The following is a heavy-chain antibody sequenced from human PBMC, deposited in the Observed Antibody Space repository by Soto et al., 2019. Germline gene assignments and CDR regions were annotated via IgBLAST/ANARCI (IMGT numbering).Heavy chain of an antibody. Sequence: QVQLQESGPGLVKPSQTLSLTCTVSGGSISSGGYYWNWIRQHPGKGLEWIGYIYYSGSTYYNPSLTCRVSRSVDTSKNQSSLKLGSVTASGTSVYYCARSVLPWGQGTLVTVPS. CDR3: ARSVLP. CDR2: IYYSGST. V-gene: IGHV4-31*03. CDR1: GGSISSGGYY. J-gene: IGHJ5*02.